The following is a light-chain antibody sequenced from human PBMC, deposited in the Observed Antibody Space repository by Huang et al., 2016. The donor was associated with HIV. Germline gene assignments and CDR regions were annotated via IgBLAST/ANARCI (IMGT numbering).Light chain of an antibody. CDR1: PSVSSN. CDR2: GAS. J-gene: IGKJ1*01. V-gene: IGKV3-15*01. Sequence: EMVMTQSPATLSVSPGERATLSCRASPSVSSNLAWYQQKPGQAPRLLIYGASTRATDIPPRFSGTGSGTDFTLTISSLQSEDFAVYYCQQYNNWPRTFGQGTKVEIK. CDR3: QQYNNWPRT.